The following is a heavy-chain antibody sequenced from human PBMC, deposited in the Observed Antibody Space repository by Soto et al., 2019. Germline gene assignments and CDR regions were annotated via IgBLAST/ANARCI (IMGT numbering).Heavy chain of an antibody. CDR1: GGTFSSYA. Sequence: SVKVSCKASGGTFSSYAISWVRQAPGQGLEWMGGIIPIFGTANYAQKFQGRVTITADESTSTAYMELSSLRSEDTAVYYCARGLPKITIFGVVIRPDFDYWGQGTLVTVSS. D-gene: IGHD3-3*01. CDR2: IIPIFGTA. CDR3: ARGLPKITIFGVVIRPDFDY. V-gene: IGHV1-69*13. J-gene: IGHJ4*02.